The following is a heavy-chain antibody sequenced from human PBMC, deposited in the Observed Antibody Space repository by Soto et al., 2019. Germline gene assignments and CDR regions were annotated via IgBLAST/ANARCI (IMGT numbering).Heavy chain of an antibody. CDR2: IIPIFGTA. D-gene: IGHD2-2*01. Sequence: SVKVSCKASGGTFSSYAISWVRQAPGQGLEWMGGIIPIFGTANYAQKFQGRVTITADESASTAYMELSSLRSEDTAVYYCARSDIVVVPAASARYYYGMDVWGQGTTVTV. V-gene: IGHV1-69*13. J-gene: IGHJ6*02. CDR1: GGTFSSYA. CDR3: ARSDIVVVPAASARYYYGMDV.